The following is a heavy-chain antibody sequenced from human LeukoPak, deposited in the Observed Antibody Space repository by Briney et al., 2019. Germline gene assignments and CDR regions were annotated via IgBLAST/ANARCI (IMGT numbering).Heavy chain of an antibody. D-gene: IGHD2-2*01. CDR2: IWYDGGNK. J-gene: IGHJ6*02. V-gene: IGHV3-33*01. CDR1: GFTFSSYG. CDR3: AREPVPPDGYYYGMDV. Sequence: PGGSLRLSCAASGFTFSSYGMHWVRQAPGKGLEWVAVIWYDGGNKYYADSVKGRFTISRDNSKNTLYLRMNSLRAEDTAVYYCAREPVPPDGYYYGMDVWGQGTTVTVSS.